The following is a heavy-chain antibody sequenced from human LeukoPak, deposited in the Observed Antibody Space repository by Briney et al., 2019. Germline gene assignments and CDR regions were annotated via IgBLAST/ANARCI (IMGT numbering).Heavy chain of an antibody. CDR3: VKGFVHPTYYFDY. D-gene: IGHD3-10*01. V-gene: IGHV3-23*01. CDR1: GFTFSSYA. CDR2: ITGSGDGT. Sequence: GGSLRLSCAASGFTFSSYAMMWVRQAPGKRLEWISSITGSGDGTYYADSVRGRFTISRDNSDNTLYLQVNSPRAEDTAVYFCVKGFVHPTYYFDYWGQGTLVTVSS. J-gene: IGHJ4*02.